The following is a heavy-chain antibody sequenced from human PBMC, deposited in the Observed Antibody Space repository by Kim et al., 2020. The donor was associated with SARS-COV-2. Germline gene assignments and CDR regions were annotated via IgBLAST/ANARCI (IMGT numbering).Heavy chain of an antibody. D-gene: IGHD3-3*01. CDR3: ASSGDSVRLKWHVDYYYYGMDV. J-gene: IGHJ6*02. Sequence: GGSLRLSCAASGFTFSSYWMSWVRQAPGKGLEWVANIKQDGSEKYYVDSVKGRFTISRDNAKNSLYLQMNSLRAEDTAVYYCASSGDSVRLKWHVDYYYYGMDVWGQGTTVTVSS. V-gene: IGHV3-7*01. CDR2: IKQDGSEK. CDR1: GFTFSSYW.